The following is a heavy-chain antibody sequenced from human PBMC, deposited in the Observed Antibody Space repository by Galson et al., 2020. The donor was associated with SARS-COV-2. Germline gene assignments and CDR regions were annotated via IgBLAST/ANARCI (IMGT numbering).Heavy chain of an antibody. CDR2: IYHSGST. Sequence: SETLSLTCAVSGGSISSSNWWSWVRQPPGKGLEWIGEIYHSGSTNYNPSLKSRVTISVDKSKNQFSLKLSSVTAADTAVYYCARSHRYNWNYLAHFDDWGQGTLVTVSS. CDR1: GGSISSSNW. D-gene: IGHD1-7*01. J-gene: IGHJ4*02. CDR3: ARSHRYNWNYLAHFDD. V-gene: IGHV4-4*02.